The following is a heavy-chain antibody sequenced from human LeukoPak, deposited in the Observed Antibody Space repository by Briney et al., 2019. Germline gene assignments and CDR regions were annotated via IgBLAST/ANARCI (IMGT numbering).Heavy chain of an antibody. J-gene: IGHJ6*03. D-gene: IGHD1-1*01. CDR2: FDPEDGET. CDR3: ATDSGNWNGASTQPYYYYYYYMDV. CDR1: GYTLTELS. Sequence: ASVKVSCKVSGYTLTELSMHWVRQAAGKGLEWMGGFDPEDGETIYAQKFQGRVTMTEDTSTDTAYMELSSLRSEDTAVYYCATDSGNWNGASTQPYYYYYYYMDVWGKGTTVTVSS. V-gene: IGHV1-24*01.